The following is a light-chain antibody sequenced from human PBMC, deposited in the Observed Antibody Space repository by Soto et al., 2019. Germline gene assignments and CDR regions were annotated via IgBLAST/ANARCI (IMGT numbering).Light chain of an antibody. CDR2: ADN. Sequence: QSVLTQPPSVSGAPGQRVTISCTGTSSNIGAGYDVHWYQHLPRTTPKLLIYADNNRPLGVPDRFFASKSGTSASLAITGLQAEDEADYYCQSYDRTLSGVVFGGGTKVTVL. J-gene: IGLJ2*01. CDR1: SSNIGAGYD. CDR3: QSYDRTLSGVV. V-gene: IGLV1-40*01.